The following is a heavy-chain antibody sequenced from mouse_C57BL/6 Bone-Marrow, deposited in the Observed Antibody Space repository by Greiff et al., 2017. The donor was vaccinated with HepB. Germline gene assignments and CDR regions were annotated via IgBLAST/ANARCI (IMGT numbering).Heavy chain of an antibody. J-gene: IGHJ4*01. CDR1: GFTFSDFY. CDR3: AMDAYPYAMDY. D-gene: IGHD5-5*01. V-gene: IGHV7-1*01. CDR2: SRNKANDYTT. Sequence: EVKLVESGGGLVQSGRSLRLSCATSGFTFSDFYMEWVRQAPGKGLEWIAASRNKANDYTTEYSASVKGRFIVARDTSQSILYLQMNALRAEDTAIYYTAMDAYPYAMDYWGQGTSVTVSS.